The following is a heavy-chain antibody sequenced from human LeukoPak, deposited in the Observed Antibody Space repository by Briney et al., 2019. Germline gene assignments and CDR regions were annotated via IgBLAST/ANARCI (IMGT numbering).Heavy chain of an antibody. CDR1: GGTFSSYA. V-gene: IGHV1-69*04. J-gene: IGHJ5*02. CDR3: AGVVAATNGWFDP. Sequence: GSSVKVSCKASGGTFSSYAISWVRQAPGQGLEWMGRIIPILGIANYAQKFQGRVTITADKSTSTAYMELSSLRSEDTAVYYCAGVVAATNGWFDPWGQGTLVTVSS. D-gene: IGHD2-15*01. CDR2: IIPILGIA.